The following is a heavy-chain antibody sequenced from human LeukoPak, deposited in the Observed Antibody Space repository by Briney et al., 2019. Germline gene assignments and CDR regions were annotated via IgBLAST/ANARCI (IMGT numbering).Heavy chain of an antibody. V-gene: IGHV4-61*05. CDR2: IYYSGST. J-gene: IGHJ4*02. CDR3: ARLKLVAGTRYYFDY. D-gene: IGHD6-19*01. CDR1: GGSISSSSYY. Sequence: PSETLSLTCTVSGGSISSSSYYWGWIRQPPGKGLEWIGYIYYSGSTNYNPSLKSRVTISVDTSKNQFSLKLSSVTAADTAVYYCARLKLVAGTRYYFDYWGQGTLVTVSS.